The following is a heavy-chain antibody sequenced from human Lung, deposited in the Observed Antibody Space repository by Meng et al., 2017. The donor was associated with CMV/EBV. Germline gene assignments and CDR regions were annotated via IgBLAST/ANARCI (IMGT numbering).Heavy chain of an antibody. CDR2: MNPNSGNT. Sequence: SVXVSXXASGYTFTSYDINWVRQATGQGLEWMGWMNPNSGNTGYAQKFQGRVTITRNTSISTAYMELSSLRSEDTAVYYCARGLVSSGWWKYYYYGMDVWGQGTTVTVSS. V-gene: IGHV1-8*03. J-gene: IGHJ6*02. CDR1: GYTFTSYD. CDR3: ARGLVSSGWWKYYYYGMDV. D-gene: IGHD6-19*01.